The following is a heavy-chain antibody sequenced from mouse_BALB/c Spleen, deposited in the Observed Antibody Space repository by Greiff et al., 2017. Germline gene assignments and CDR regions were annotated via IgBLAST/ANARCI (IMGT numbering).Heavy chain of an antibody. Sequence: EVKLVESGGGLVKPGGSLKLSCAASGFTFSSYAMSWVRQTPEKRLEWVASISSGGSTYYPDSVKGRFTISRDNARNILYLQMSSLRSEDTAMYYCARGELHYYAMDYWGQGTSVTVSS. J-gene: IGHJ4*01. CDR3: ARGELHYYAMDY. CDR1: GFTFSSYA. CDR2: ISSGGST. D-gene: IGHD2-1*01. V-gene: IGHV5-6-5*01.